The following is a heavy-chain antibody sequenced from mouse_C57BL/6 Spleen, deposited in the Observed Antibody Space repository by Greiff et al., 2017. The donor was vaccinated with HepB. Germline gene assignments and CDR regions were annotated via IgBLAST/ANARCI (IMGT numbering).Heavy chain of an antibody. V-gene: IGHV1-15*01. CDR1: GYTFTDYE. J-gene: IGHJ3*01. Sequence: VQLQQSGAELVRPGASVTLSCKASGYTFTDYEMHWVKQTPVHGLEWIGAIDPETGGTAYNQKFKGKAILTADKSSSTAYMELRSLTSEDSAVYYWTRSRNYYGSRRGFAYWGQGTLVTVSA. CDR3: TRSRNYYGSRRGFAY. D-gene: IGHD1-1*01. CDR2: IDPETGGT.